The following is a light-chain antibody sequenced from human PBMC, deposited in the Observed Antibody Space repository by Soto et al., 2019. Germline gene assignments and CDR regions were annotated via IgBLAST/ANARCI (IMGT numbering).Light chain of an antibody. CDR2: DAS. V-gene: IGKV3-20*01. J-gene: IGKJ3*01. CDR1: QSVSSIY. CDR3: QQYGKSPGFFT. Sequence: EIVLTQSPGTLSLSPGERATLSCRASQSVSSIYLAWYQQKPGQAPRLLIYDASSRATGIPDKFIGSGSGSDFSLTISRLEPEDSAVYYCQQYGKSPGFFTSGPGTKVDIK.